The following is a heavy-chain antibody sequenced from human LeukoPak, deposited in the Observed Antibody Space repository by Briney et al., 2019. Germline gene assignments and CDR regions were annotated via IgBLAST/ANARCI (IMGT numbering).Heavy chain of an antibody. D-gene: IGHD2-2*01. CDR3: ASVSWEDIVVVPAADPRGY. CDR1: GFTFSSYA. CDR2: ISGSGGST. J-gene: IGHJ4*02. V-gene: IGHV3-23*01. Sequence: PGRSLRLSCAASGFTFSSYAMYWVRQAPGKGLEWVSAISGSGGSTYYADSVKGRFTISRDNSKNTLYLQMNSLRAEDTAVYYCASVSWEDIVVVPAADPRGYWGQGTLVTVSS.